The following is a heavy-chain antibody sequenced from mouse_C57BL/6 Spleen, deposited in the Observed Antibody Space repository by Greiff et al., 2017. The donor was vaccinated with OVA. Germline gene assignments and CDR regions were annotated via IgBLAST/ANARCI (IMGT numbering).Heavy chain of an antibody. V-gene: IGHV5-9-1*02. CDR2: ISSGGDYI. J-gene: IGHJ4*01. Sequence: EVKLQESGEGLVKPGGSLKLSCAASGFTFSSYAMSWVRQTPEKRLEWVAYISSGGDYIYYADTVMGRFTISRDNARNTLYLQMSSLKSEDTAMYYCTRALYAMDYWGQGTSVTVSS. CDR3: TRALYAMDY. CDR1: GFTFSSYA.